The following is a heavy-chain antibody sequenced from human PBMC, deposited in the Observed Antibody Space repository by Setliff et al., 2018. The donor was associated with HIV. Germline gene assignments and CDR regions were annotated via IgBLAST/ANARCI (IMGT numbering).Heavy chain of an antibody. V-gene: IGHV4-4*07. CDR2: VHNSAGS. CDR1: GDSVSGYY. J-gene: IGHJ3*02. CDR3: ARDRIEVLADSPHDVFDI. D-gene: IGHD3-22*01. Sequence: SETLSLTCAASGDSVSGYYWSWIRQPAGRGLEWIGRVHNSAGSNYNPSLKSRVTMSVDTAKNQLSLKPTAVSAADTAVYYCARDRIEVLADSPHDVFDIWGRGIMVTVSS.